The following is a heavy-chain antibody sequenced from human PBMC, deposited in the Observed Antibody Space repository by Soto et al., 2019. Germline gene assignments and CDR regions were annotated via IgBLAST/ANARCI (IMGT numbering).Heavy chain of an antibody. CDR1: GGTFSSYA. CDR2: IIPIFGTA. V-gene: IGHV1-69*13. D-gene: IGHD3-22*01. CDR3: ARLSMGNDSSGYYGPDYYYGMDV. Sequence: SVKVSCKASGGTFSSYAISWVRQAPGQGLEWMGGIIPIFGTANYAQKFQGRVTITADESTSTAYMELSSLRSEDTAVYYCARLSMGNDSSGYYGPDYYYGMDVWGQGTTVTVSS. J-gene: IGHJ6*02.